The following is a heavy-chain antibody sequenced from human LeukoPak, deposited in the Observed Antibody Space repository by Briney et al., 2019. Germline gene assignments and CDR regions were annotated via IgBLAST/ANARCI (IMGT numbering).Heavy chain of an antibody. CDR3: ARDRLDF. J-gene: IGHJ4*02. Sequence: PGGSLRLSCAASGFTFSDYWMSWVRQAPGKGLEWVANIKQEGSEKYYVDSVKGRFTISRENAKNSLYLQMNSLRAEDTAVYYCARDRLDFWGQGTLVTISS. CDR1: GFTFSDYW. CDR2: IKQEGSEK. V-gene: IGHV3-7*01.